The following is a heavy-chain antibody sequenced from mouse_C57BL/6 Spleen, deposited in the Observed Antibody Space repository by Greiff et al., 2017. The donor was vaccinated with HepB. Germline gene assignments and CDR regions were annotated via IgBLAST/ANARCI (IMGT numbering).Heavy chain of an antibody. CDR2: IWSGGST. J-gene: IGHJ1*03. V-gene: IGHV2-2*01. CDR1: GFSLTSYG. D-gene: IGHD1-3*01. CDR3: AGFKGDWYFDV. Sequence: QVQLKESGPGLVQPSQSLSITCTVSGFSLTSYGVHWVRQSPGKGLEWLGVIWSGGSTDYNAAFISRLSISKDNSKSQVFFKMNSLQADDTAIYYCAGFKGDWYFDVWGTGTTVTVSS.